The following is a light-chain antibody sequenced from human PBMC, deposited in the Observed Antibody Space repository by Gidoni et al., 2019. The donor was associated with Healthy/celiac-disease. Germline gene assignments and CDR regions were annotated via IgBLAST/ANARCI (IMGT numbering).Light chain of an antibody. J-gene: IGLJ3*02. CDR3: CSYAGSYTLGV. V-gene: IGLV2-11*01. CDR2: DFS. Sequence: SALTQPRSVSGSPGQSVTISCTGTSSDVGGYNYVSWYQQHPGKAPNLMIYDFSKRPSGVPDRFSGSKSGNTASLTISGLQAEDEAEYYCCSYAGSYTLGVFGGGTKLTVL. CDR1: SSDVGGYNY.